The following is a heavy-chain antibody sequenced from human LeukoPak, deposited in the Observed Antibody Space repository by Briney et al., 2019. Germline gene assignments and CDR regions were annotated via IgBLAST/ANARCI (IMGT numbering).Heavy chain of an antibody. CDR3: AKGGRGSCYSAYDY. CDR2: ICGDSTNT. D-gene: IGHD2-15*01. CDR1: GFTFSSYA. Sequence: GGSLRLSCAASGFTFSSYAMSWVRQAPGRGLEWVSTICGDSTNTYYADSVKGRFTISRDNSKNTLYLQMNSLRAEDSAVYSCAKGGRGSCYSAYDYWGQGTLVTVSS. J-gene: IGHJ4*02. V-gene: IGHV3-23*01.